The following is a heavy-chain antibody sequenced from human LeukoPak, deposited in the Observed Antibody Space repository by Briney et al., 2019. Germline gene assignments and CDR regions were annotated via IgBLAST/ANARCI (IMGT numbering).Heavy chain of an antibody. J-gene: IGHJ5*02. CDR1: GYTFTGYY. Sequence: ASVEVSCKASGYTFTGYYMHWVRQAPGQGLEWMGRINPNSGGTNYAQKFQGRVTMTRDTSISTAYMELSRLRSDDTAVYYCARGVLRSLNWFDPWGQGTLVTVSS. V-gene: IGHV1-2*06. CDR2: INPNSGGT. CDR3: ARGVLRSLNWFDP. D-gene: IGHD3-3*01.